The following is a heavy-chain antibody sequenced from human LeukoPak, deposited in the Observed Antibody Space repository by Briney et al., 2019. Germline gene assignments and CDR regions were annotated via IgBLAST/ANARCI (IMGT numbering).Heavy chain of an antibody. CDR2: INPNSGGT. CDR3: ARERRVGATRGVFDY. Sequence: ASVKVSCKASGYTLTRYYMHWVRQAPGQGLAWMGWINPNSGGTNYAQKFHGRVTMTRDTSISTAYMELSRLRSDDTAVYYCARERRVGATRGVFDYWGQGTLVTVSS. D-gene: IGHD1-26*01. CDR1: GYTLTRYY. V-gene: IGHV1-2*02. J-gene: IGHJ4*02.